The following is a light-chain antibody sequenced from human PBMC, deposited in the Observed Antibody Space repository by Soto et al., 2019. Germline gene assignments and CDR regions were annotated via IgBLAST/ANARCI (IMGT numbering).Light chain of an antibody. CDR1: QSVSSY. J-gene: IGKJ4*01. Sequence: EIVLTQSPVTLSLSPGERATLSCRASQSVSSYLAWYQQKPGQATRLVIYDGSNRATGIPARFSGSGSGTDFTLTIRSLEPEDFAVYYCQQRSKWLTFGGGTKVEIK. CDR3: QQRSKWLT. CDR2: DGS. V-gene: IGKV3-11*01.